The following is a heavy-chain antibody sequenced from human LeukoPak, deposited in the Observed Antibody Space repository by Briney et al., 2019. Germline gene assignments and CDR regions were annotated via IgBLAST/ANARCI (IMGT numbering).Heavy chain of an antibody. D-gene: IGHD3-22*01. Sequence: SETLSLTCTVSGDSISNYYWSWIRQPPGKGLEWIGYIYYSGTTNYNPSLKSRVTISVDTSKNQFSLKLSSVTAADTAVYYCARSGRYFDSSGFYRPADFDYWGQGTLVTVSS. J-gene: IGHJ4*02. CDR3: ARSGRYFDSSGFYRPADFDY. V-gene: IGHV4-59*01. CDR1: GDSISNYY. CDR2: IYYSGTT.